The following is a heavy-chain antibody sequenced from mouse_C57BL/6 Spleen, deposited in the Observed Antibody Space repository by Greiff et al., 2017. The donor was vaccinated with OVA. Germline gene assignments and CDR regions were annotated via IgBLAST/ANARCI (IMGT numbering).Heavy chain of an antibody. CDR2: IDPNSGGT. V-gene: IGHV1-62-3*01. D-gene: IGHD4-1*01. CDR1: GYTFTSYW. Sequence: QVQLQQPGAELVKPGASVKLSCKASGYTFTSYWMHWVKQRPGRGLEWIGRIDPNSGGTKYNEKFKGKATLTVNKSSSTAYMELRSLTSEDSAVYYCARDGTHFDYWGQGTTLTVSS. CDR3: ARDGTHFDY. J-gene: IGHJ2*01.